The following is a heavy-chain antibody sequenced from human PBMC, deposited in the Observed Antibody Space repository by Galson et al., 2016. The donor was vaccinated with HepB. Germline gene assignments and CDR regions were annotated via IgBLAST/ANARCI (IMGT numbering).Heavy chain of an antibody. D-gene: IGHD3-10*01. CDR1: GYTFTTYD. V-gene: IGHV1-8*01. CDR2: MNPNSGNT. J-gene: IGHJ4*02. Sequence: SVKVSCKASGYTFTTYDINWVRQATGQGLEWMGWMNPNSGNTGYAQKFQGRVTMTRNTSISTAYMELNSLRSEDTAVYFWAREDNYYGSGTDLDYWGQGTLVTVSS. CDR3: AREDNYYGSGTDLDY.